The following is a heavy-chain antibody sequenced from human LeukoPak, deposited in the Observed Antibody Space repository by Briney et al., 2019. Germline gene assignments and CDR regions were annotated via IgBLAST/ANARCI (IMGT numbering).Heavy chain of an antibody. J-gene: IGHJ4*02. CDR3: ARHGTISSESYFDY. Sequence: ASETLSLTCSVSGGSVSSYYWSWIRQSPGKGLEWIGYIHNSGRTNYNPSLKCRVTGFVDTSKNQVSLRLSSVTAADTAVYYCARHGTISSESYFDYWGQGALVTVSS. CDR1: GGSVSSYY. D-gene: IGHD1-14*01. CDR2: IHNSGRT. V-gene: IGHV4-59*08.